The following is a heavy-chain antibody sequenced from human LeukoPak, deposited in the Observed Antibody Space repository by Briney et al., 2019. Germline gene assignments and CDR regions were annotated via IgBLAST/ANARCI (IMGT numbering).Heavy chain of an antibody. J-gene: IGHJ3*02. D-gene: IGHD3-22*01. CDR2: IWYDGSNK. CDR1: GFTFSSYA. V-gene: IGHV3-33*01. Sequence: GGSLRLSCAASGFTFSSYAMHWVRQAPGKGLEWVSVIWYDGSNKYYADSVKGRFTISRDNSKNTRYLQMNSLRAEDTAVYYCARAEGYYDSSGNDAFDIWGQGTMVTVSS. CDR3: ARAEGYYDSSGNDAFDI.